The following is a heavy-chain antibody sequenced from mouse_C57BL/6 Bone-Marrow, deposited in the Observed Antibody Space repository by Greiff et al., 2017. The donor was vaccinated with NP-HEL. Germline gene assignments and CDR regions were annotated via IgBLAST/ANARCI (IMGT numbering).Heavy chain of an antibody. D-gene: IGHD1-1*01. CDR1: GFTFSDYY. CDR2: ISNGGGST. J-gene: IGHJ3*01. Sequence: EVKVEESGGGLVQPGGSLKLSCAASGFTFSDYYMYWVRQTPEKRLEWVAYISNGGGSTYYLDTVKGRFTISRDNAKNTLYLQMSRLKSEDTAMYYCARHSIYYYAPFAYWGQGTLVTVSA. V-gene: IGHV5-12*01. CDR3: ARHSIYYYAPFAY.